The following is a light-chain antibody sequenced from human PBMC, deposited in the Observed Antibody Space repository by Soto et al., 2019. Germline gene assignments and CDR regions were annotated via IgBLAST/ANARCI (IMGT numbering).Light chain of an antibody. CDR1: QAINTY. Sequence: DIQMTQSPSFLSASVGDRVTISCRASQAINTYLNWYQQKPGKAPKLLIYGTSALQNGVPSRCSGGGSGTDFTLTISSLQPEDFATYYCQQSYSTLLITFGQGTRLEV. CDR3: QQSYSTLLIT. CDR2: GTS. J-gene: IGKJ5*01. V-gene: IGKV1-39*01.